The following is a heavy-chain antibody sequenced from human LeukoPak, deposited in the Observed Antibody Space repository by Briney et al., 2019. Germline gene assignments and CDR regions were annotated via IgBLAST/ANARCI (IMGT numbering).Heavy chain of an antibody. D-gene: IGHD2-2*01. CDR2: IYHSGST. Sequence: SETLSLTCAVSGGSISSSNWWRWVRQPPGRGLEWIGDIYHSGSTNYNPSLKSRVTISVDKSKNQFSLKLSSVTAADTAVYYCARCGGYCSSTSCKYYYYYGMDVWGQGTTVTVSS. V-gene: IGHV4-4*02. J-gene: IGHJ6*02. CDR1: GGSISSSNW. CDR3: ARCGGYCSSTSCKYYYYYGMDV.